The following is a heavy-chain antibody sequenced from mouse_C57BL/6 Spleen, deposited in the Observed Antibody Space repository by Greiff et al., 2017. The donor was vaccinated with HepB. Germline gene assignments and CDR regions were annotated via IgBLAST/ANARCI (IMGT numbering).Heavy chain of an antibody. CDR3: DRNSLYDYGGDYAMDY. CDR1: GFSLTSYA. V-gene: IGHV2-9-1*01. D-gene: IGHD2-4*01. CDR2: IWTGGGT. Sequence: QVQLQESGPGLVAPSQSLSITCTVSGFSLTSYAISWVRQPPGKGLEWLGVIWTGGGTNYNSALKSRLSISKDNSKSQVFLKMNSLQTDDTARYYCDRNSLYDYGGDYAMDYWGQGTSVTVAS. J-gene: IGHJ4*01.